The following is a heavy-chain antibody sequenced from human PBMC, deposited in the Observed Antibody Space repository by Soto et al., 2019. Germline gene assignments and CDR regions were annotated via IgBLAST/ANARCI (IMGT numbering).Heavy chain of an antibody. CDR1: GGSISSYY. J-gene: IGHJ4*02. V-gene: IGHV4-59*01. Sequence: SETLSLTCTVSGGSISSYYWSWIRQPPGKGLEWIGYIYYSGSTNYNPSLKSRVTISVDTSKNQFSLKLSSVTAADTAVYYCARVWAAGPYFDYWGQGTLVTVSS. CDR3: ARVWAAGPYFDY. CDR2: IYYSGST. D-gene: IGHD6-13*01.